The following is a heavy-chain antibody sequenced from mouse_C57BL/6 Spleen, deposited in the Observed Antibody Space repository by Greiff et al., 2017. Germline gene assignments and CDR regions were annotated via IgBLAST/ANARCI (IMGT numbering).Heavy chain of an antibody. J-gene: IGHJ3*01. V-gene: IGHV1-5*01. Sequence: VQLQQSGTVLARPGASVKMSCKTSGYTFTSYWMHWVKQRPGQGLEWIGAIYPGNSDTSYNQKFKGKAKLTAVTSASTAYMELSSLTNEDSAVYYCTREYGITTVVDPFAYWGQGTLVTVSA. CDR1: GYTFTSYW. CDR2: IYPGNSDT. D-gene: IGHD1-1*01. CDR3: TREYGITTVVDPFAY.